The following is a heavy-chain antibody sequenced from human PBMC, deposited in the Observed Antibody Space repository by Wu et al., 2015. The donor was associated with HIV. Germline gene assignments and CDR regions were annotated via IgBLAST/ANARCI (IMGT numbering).Heavy chain of an antibody. CDR3: ARHCSSTSCYILPDMDV. D-gene: IGHD2-2*02. J-gene: IGHJ6*03. V-gene: IGHV1-69*12. CDR1: GGTFSSYA. CDR2: IIPIFGTA. Sequence: QVQLVQSGAEVKKPGSSVKVSCKASGGTFSSYAISWVRQAPGQGLEWMGGIIPIFGTANYAQKFQGRVTITADESTSTAYMELSSLRSEDTAVYYCARHCSSTSCYILPDMDVWGKGTTVTVSS.